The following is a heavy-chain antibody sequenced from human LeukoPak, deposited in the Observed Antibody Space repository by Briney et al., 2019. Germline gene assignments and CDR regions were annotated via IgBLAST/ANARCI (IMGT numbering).Heavy chain of an antibody. CDR3: ARDSKSVPSSTSCSFFDS. CDR1: GFTFGDFA. CDR2: INQDGTET. Sequence: EPGGSLRLSCTASGFTFGDFAMSWVRQAPGRGLEWVANINQDGTETYYVDSGRGRFTISRDNAKNSLYLQLNTVRAEDTAVYYCARDSKSVPSSTSCSFFDSWGQGSLVTVSS. D-gene: IGHD2-2*01. V-gene: IGHV3-7*01. J-gene: IGHJ4*02.